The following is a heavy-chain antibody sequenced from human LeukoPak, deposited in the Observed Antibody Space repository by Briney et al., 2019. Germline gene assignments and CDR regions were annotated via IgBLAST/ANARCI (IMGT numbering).Heavy chain of an antibody. CDR1: GFTFSSYG. V-gene: IGHV3-33*01. CDR2: IWYDGSNK. D-gene: IGHD2/OR15-2a*01. J-gene: IGHJ4*02. CDR3: AREGPRGNSQFDY. Sequence: QPGGSLRLSCAASGFTFSSYGMHWVRQAPGKGLEWVALIWYDGSNKYYTDSVKGRLTISRDNSKNTLYLQMNSLRAEDTAVYYCAREGPRGNSQFDYWGQGTLVTVSS.